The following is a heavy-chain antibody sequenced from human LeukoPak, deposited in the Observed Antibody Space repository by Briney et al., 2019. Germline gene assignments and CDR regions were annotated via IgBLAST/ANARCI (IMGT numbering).Heavy chain of an antibody. CDR1: GGSISSYY. J-gene: IGHJ4*02. CDR3: ARHFSGRGWYGVRY. CDR2: IYYSGST. D-gene: IGHD6-19*01. V-gene: IGHV4-59*01. Sequence: PSETLSLTCTVSGGSISSYYWSWIRQPPGKGLEWIGYIYYSGSTNYNPSLKSRVTISVDTSKNQFSLKLSSVTAADTAVYYCARHFSGRGWYGVRYWGQGTLVTVSS.